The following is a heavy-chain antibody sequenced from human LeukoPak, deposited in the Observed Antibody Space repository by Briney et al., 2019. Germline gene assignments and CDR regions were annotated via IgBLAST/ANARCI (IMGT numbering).Heavy chain of an antibody. V-gene: IGHV3-9*01. Sequence: GRSLRLSCAASGFTFDDYAMHWVRQAPGKGLEWVSGISRNSGSIGYADSVKGRFTISRDNAKNSLYLQMNSLRAEDTALYYCATSSSGYYYSRENYWGQGTLVTVSS. CDR1: GFTFDDYA. CDR2: ISRNSGSI. CDR3: ATSSSGYYYSRENY. J-gene: IGHJ4*02. D-gene: IGHD3-22*01.